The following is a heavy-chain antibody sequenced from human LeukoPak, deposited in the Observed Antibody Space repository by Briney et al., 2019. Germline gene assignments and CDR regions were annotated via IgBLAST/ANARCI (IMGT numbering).Heavy chain of an antibody. CDR2: IYYSGST. D-gene: IGHD2-15*01. J-gene: IGHJ5*02. Sequence: SETLSLTCTVSGGSISSSSDYWAWIRQPPGKGLEWIGSIYYSGSTYYNPSLKSRVTISVATSKNQFSLKLSSVTAADTAVYYCARHWWQLVRPAWFDPWGQGTLVTVSS. CDR1: GGSISSSSDY. V-gene: IGHV4-39*01. CDR3: ARHWWQLVRPAWFDP.